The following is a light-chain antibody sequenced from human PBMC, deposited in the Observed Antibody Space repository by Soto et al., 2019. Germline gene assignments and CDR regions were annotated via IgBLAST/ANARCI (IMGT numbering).Light chain of an antibody. CDR1: QSISSW. Sequence: DIQMTQSPSTLSASVGDRVTITCRASQSISSWLAWYQQKPGKAPKLLIYDASSLESGVPSMFSGSGSGTEFTLTISRLQPDDFATYYCQQYNSYWTFGQGTKVEIK. V-gene: IGKV1-5*01. CDR2: DAS. J-gene: IGKJ1*01. CDR3: QQYNSYWT.